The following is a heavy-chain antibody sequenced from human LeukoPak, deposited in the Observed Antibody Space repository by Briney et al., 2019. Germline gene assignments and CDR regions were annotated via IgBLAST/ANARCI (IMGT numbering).Heavy chain of an antibody. CDR3: TIGRDGTYYWDY. CDR1: GIRFTDYW. V-gene: IGHV5-51*01. J-gene: IGHJ4*02. D-gene: IGHD3-10*01. Sequence: GEALQISCKDSGIRFTDYWIGWVGPLPGRGLEWMGLIHLRDSDNRYSPSFKGQVTISVDKSISTTYLQWSSLKASVTVMYYCTIGRDGTYYWDYWGQGTLVTVSS. CDR2: IHLRDSDN.